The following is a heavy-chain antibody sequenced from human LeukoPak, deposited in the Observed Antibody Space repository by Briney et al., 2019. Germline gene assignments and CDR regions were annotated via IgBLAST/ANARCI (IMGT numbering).Heavy chain of an antibody. CDR1: GGSFSGYY. V-gene: IGHV4-34*01. J-gene: IGHJ5*02. Sequence: SETLSLTCAVYGGSFSGYYWSWIRQPPGKGLEWIGEINHSGSTNYNPSLKSRVTISVDTSKNQFSLKLSSVTAADTAVYYCARDLRAGFDPWGQGTLVTVSS. CDR2: INHSGST. D-gene: IGHD3-16*01. CDR3: ARDLRAGFDP.